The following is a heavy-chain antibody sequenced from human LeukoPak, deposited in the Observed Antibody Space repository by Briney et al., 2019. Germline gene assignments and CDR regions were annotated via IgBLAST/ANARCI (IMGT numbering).Heavy chain of an antibody. CDR1: GGSFNDYY. CDR2: INHAGNT. Sequence: PSETLSLTCGVYGGSFNDYYWSWMRQPPGKGLEWIGEINHAGNTNYNPSLKSRVSMSVDRSKSQVSPHLNSVTAADTAVYYCARSHGAGLQWFDTWGQGTPVTVSS. V-gene: IGHV4-34*01. J-gene: IGHJ5*02. D-gene: IGHD3-10*01. CDR3: ARSHGAGLQWFDT.